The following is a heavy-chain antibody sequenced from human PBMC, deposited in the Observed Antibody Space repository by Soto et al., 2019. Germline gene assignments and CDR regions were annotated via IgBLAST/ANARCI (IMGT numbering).Heavy chain of an antibody. Sequence: PGGSLRLSCAASGFTFSSYWMSWVRQAPWKGLEWVGFIRSKAYGGTTEYAASVKGRFTISRDDSKSIAYLQMNSLKTEDTAVYYCTRDTPNYDFWSGYYHNYYYYMDVWGKGTTVTVSS. J-gene: IGHJ6*03. V-gene: IGHV3-49*04. CDR3: TRDTPNYDFWSGYYHNYYYYMDV. CDR2: IRSKAYGGTT. D-gene: IGHD3-3*01. CDR1: GFTFSSYW.